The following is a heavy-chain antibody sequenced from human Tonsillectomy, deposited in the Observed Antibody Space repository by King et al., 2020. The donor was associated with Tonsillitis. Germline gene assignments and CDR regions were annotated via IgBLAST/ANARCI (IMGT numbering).Heavy chain of an antibody. Sequence: QLVQSGAEVKKPGASVKVSCKASGYTFTNFGITWVRQAPGQGLEWVGWISTDKGYTNYSQKLQGRVTMTTDTSTSTAYMELRSLRSDDTAVYYCGREEGGIEGDYWGQGTLVTVSS. CDR3: GREEGGIEGDY. CDR1: GYTFTNFG. CDR2: ISTDKGYT. J-gene: IGHJ4*02. D-gene: IGHD3-16*01. V-gene: IGHV1-18*01.